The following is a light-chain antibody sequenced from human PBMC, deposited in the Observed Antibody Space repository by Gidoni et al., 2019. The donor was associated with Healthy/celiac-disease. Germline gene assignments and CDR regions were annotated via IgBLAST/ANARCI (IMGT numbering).Light chain of an antibody. CDR1: QSVSSSY. J-gene: IGKJ2*01. CDR3: QQYGSSLYT. Sequence: IAYTQSPGPLSLSPAERATLSCRASQSVSSSYLAWYQQKPGQAPRLLIYGASSRATGIPDRFSGSGSGTDFTLTISRLEPEDFAVYYCQQYGSSLYTFGQGTKLEIK. V-gene: IGKV3-20*01. CDR2: GAS.